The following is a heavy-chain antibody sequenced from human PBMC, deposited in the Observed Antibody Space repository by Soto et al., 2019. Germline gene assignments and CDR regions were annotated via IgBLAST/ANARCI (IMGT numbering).Heavy chain of an antibody. D-gene: IGHD6-13*01. CDR1: GFTFSSYA. CDR3: ARDLGAYSSSGRYYYGMDV. Sequence: QVQLVESGGGVVQPGRSLRLSCAASGFTFSSYAMHWVRQAPGKGLEWVAVISYDGSNTYYADSVKGRFTISRDNFKNRLYLQMNSLRAEHTAVYYCARDLGAYSSSGRYYYGMDVWGQGTTVTVSS. V-gene: IGHV3-30-3*01. J-gene: IGHJ6*02. CDR2: ISYDGSNT.